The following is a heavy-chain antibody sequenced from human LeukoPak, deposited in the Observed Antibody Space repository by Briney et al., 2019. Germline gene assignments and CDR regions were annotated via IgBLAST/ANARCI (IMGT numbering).Heavy chain of an antibody. V-gene: IGHV4-4*07. CDR3: ARDQGEILLEFRYYYYGMDV. CDR2: IYTSGST. CDR1: GGSISSYC. D-gene: IGHD3-3*01. J-gene: IGHJ6*02. Sequence: PSETLSLTCTVSGGSISSYCWSWIRQPAGKGLEWIGRIYTSGSTNYNPSLKSRVTMSVDTSKNQFSLKLSSVTAADTAVYYCARDQGEILLEFRYYYYGMDVWGQGTTVTVSS.